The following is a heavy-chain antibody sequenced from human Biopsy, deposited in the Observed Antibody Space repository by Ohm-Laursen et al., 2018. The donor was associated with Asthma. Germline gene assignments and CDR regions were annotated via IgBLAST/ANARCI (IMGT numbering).Heavy chain of an antibody. CDR1: GYTFINYA. J-gene: IGHJ3*02. CDR3: ARTYYDFLTGQVNDAFDI. Sequence: ATVKISCKASGYTFINYAIHWVRQAPGQRLEWMGWINAGNGNTKYSQKFQGRVTITRDTSASTAYMDLSSLRSEDTAVYYCARTYYDFLTGQVNDAFDIWGQGTMVTVSS. D-gene: IGHD3-9*01. CDR2: INAGNGNT. V-gene: IGHV1-3*01.